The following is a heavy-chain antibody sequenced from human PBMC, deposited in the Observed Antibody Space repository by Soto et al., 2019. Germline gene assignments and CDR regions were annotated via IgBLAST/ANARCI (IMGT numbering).Heavy chain of an antibody. J-gene: IGHJ6*01. V-gene: IGHV4-59*01. Sequence: TSETLSLTCTVSGGSISSYYWSWIRQPPGKGLEWIGYIYYSGSTNYNPSLKSRVTISVDTSKNQFSLKLSSVTAADTAVYYCARGYQERSGYYSYYYGMGGWGRGNRVIAAS. CDR2: IYYSGST. CDR3: ARGYQERSGYYSYYYGMGG. CDR1: GGSISSYY. D-gene: IGHD3-22*01.